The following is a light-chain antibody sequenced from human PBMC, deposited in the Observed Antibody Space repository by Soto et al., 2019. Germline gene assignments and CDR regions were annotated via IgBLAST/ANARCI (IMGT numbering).Light chain of an antibody. V-gene: IGKV1-27*01. J-gene: IGKJ3*01. Sequence: DIEMTQSPSSLSASVGDSVTITCRASQGISNYLSWYQQKPGKVPKLLIYAAYTLQSGVPSRFSGSGSGTDVTLTISSLQHADVATYYCQKYTSAPFTFGPGTKVEIQ. CDR2: AAY. CDR3: QKYTSAPFT. CDR1: QGISNY.